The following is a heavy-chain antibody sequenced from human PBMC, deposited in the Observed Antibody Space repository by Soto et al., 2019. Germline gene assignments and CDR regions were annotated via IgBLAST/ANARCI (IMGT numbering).Heavy chain of an antibody. Sequence: QVRXEESGPGLVKPSETLSLICXXSGGSVNXANYFWNWIRHHPENGLEWIGXIYYSGSTRYNPSFKTRATLSIDTSKNHFSLRLNSVTVADTAVYFCARDADYGGSRGGMDVWGRGTTVTVSS. V-gene: IGHV4-31*03. CDR3: ARDADYGGSRGGMDV. CDR1: GGSVNXANYF. CDR2: IYYSGST. D-gene: IGHD4-17*01. J-gene: IGHJ6*02.